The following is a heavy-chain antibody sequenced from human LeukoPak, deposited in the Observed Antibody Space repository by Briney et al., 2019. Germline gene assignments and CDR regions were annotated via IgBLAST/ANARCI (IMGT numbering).Heavy chain of an antibody. CDR1: GYTFTNYG. Sequence: ASVKVSFKASGYTFTNYGISWVRQAPGQGLEWMGWVSAYADNTNYVQKVQGRVTITTDTTASTAYMELRSLRSDDTAVYYCARDCIGCHGFDHWGQGTLVTVSS. J-gene: IGHJ4*02. V-gene: IGHV1-18*01. D-gene: IGHD2-15*01. CDR2: VSAYADNT. CDR3: ARDCIGCHGFDH.